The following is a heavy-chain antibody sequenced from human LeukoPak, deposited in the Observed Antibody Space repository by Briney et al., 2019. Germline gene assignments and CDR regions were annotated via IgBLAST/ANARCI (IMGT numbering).Heavy chain of an antibody. CDR3: ARDSGFWKGMVRGVIGAFDI. V-gene: IGHV4-4*07. D-gene: IGHD3-10*01. CDR1: GGSISNYY. CDR2: IYTSGST. J-gene: IGHJ3*02. Sequence: SETLSLTCTVSGGSISNYYWSWIRQPAGKGLEWIGRIYTSGSTNYNPSLKSRVTMSVDTSKNQFSLKLSSVTAADTAVYYCARDSGFWKGMVRGVIGAFDIWGQGTMVTVSS.